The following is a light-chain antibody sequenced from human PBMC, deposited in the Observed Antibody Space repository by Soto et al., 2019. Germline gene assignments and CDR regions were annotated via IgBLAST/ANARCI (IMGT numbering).Light chain of an antibody. CDR1: DSNIGSNS. J-gene: IGLJ1*01. CDR3: AAWDASLSACV. Sequence: QSARTQPPAASGTAGQVVTISCSGGDSNIGSNSVYWYQHLPRMAPKLLIYYNNQRPSGVPDRFSGSRSGTSASLAIVGLRSEDEAVYYCAAWDASLSACVFGNGTKVTVL. CDR2: YNN. V-gene: IGLV1-47*02.